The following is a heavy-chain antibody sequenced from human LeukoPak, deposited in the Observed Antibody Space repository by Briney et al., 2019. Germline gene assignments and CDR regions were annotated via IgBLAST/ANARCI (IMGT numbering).Heavy chain of an antibody. V-gene: IGHV1-46*03. CDR1: GYTFTSYG. J-gene: IGHJ4*02. CDR3: TRAEGYYDFWSGYYSPFDY. D-gene: IGHD3-3*01. Sequence: GASVKVSCKASGYTFTSYGISWVRQAPGQVLEWMGIINPIVGSTSYAQKFQGRVTMTRDTSTSTDYMERSSLSSEHTAVYYCTRAEGYYDFWSGYYSPFDYWGQGTLVTVSS. CDR2: INPIVGST.